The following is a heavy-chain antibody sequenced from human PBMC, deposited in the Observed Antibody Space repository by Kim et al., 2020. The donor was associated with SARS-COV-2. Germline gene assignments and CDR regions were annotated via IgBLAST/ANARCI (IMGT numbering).Heavy chain of an antibody. CDR2: ISSSGSTI. CDR3: ARDLDDIVVVPAAMGSGY. V-gene: IGHV3-11*04. Sequence: GGSLRLSCAASGFTFSDYYMSWIRQAPGKGLEWVSYISSSGSTIYYADSVKGRFTISRDNAKNSLYLQMNSLRAEDTAVYYCARDLDDIVVVPAAMGSGYWGQGTLVTVSS. J-gene: IGHJ4*02. CDR1: GFTFSDYY. D-gene: IGHD2-2*01.